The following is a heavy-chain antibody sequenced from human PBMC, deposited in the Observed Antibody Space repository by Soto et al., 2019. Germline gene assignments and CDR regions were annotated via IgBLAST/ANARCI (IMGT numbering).Heavy chain of an antibody. D-gene: IGHD3-22*01. CDR1: DGSISPNY. CDR3: ARLGAYYQALDS. J-gene: IGHJ4*02. Sequence: QVQLQESGPGLVKPSETLSLKCTVSDGSISPNYWTWIRQPPGKGLEWVGYIYYAGTTPYHPSLKSRVSISLDTSKNEVSLKLTSVTAADTAVYYCARLGAYYQALDSWGQGILVTVSS. V-gene: IGHV4-59*08. CDR2: IYYAGTT.